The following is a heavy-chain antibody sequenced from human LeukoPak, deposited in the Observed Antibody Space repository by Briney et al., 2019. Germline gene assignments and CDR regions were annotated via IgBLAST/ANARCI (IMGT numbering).Heavy chain of an antibody. CDR2: TYYRSKWYT. CDR3: ARVNSWTEEPDTGFDY. Sequence: SQTLSLTCAISGDTVSNTRSAWNWIRQSPSRGLEWLGRTYYRSKWYTDYAVSVKSRITINPDTSKNKFSLHLNSVTPEDTAVYYCARVNSWTEEPDTGFDYWGQGTLVTVSS. J-gene: IGHJ4*02. V-gene: IGHV6-1*01. D-gene: IGHD1-14*01. CDR1: GDTVSNTRSA.